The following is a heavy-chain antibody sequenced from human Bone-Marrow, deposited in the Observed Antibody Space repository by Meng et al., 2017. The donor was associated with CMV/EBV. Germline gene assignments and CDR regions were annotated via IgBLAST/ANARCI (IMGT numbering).Heavy chain of an antibody. CDR1: GFTFSSYT. J-gene: IGHJ4*02. CDR3: VRAPDFPYYFDY. CDR2: MSFDGSNK. Sequence: GESLKISCTASGFTFSSYTMHWVRQAPGKGLEWVAVMSFDGSNKYYADSVRGRFTISRDSSKNTLYLQMNSLRPEDRAVYYCVRAPDFPYYFDYWGQGTLVTVSS. V-gene: IGHV3-30*04.